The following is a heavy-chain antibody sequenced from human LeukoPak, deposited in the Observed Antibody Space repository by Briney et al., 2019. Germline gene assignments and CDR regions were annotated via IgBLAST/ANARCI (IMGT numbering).Heavy chain of an antibody. D-gene: IGHD1-26*01. J-gene: IGHJ4*02. CDR3: ARDLGGSYEN. CDR1: GFTFNNAW. V-gene: IGHV3-21*01. Sequence: GGSLRLSCAASGFTFNNAWMNWVRQAPGKGLEWVSSISSSSSYIYYADSVKGRFTISRDNAKNSLYLQMNSLRAEDTAVYYCARDLGGSYENWGQGTLVTVSS. CDR2: ISSSSSYI.